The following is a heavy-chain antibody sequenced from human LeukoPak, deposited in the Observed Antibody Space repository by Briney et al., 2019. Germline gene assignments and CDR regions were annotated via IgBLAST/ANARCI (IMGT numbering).Heavy chain of an antibody. CDR2: MSYDGSKK. J-gene: IGHJ5*02. D-gene: IGHD3-10*01. Sequence: PGRSLRLSCAASGLTFSSHAMNWVRQAPGKGLEWVAVMSYDGSKKYYADSVKGRFTISRDNSKNTLYLQMNSLRAEDTAVYYCAKNMVRGVIIRGNWFDPWGQGTLVTVSS. CDR1: GLTFSSHA. CDR3: AKNMVRGVIIRGNWFDP. V-gene: IGHV3-30*04.